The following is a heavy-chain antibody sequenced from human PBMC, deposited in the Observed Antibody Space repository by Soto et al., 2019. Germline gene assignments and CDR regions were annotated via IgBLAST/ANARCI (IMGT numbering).Heavy chain of an antibody. V-gene: IGHV1-2*04. J-gene: IGHJ6*02. CDR3: ARVAGSGSYYGMDV. Sequence: ASVKVSCKASGYRFTGYYMHWVRQAPGQGLEWMGWINPNSGGTNYAQKFQGWVTMTRDTSISTAYMELSRLRSDDTAVYYCARVAGSGSYYGMDVWGQGTTVTVSS. D-gene: IGHD1-26*01. CDR1: GYRFTGYY. CDR2: INPNSGGT.